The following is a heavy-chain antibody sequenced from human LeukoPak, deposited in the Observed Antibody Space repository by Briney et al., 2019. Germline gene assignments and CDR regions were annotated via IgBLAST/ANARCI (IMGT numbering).Heavy chain of an antibody. CDR3: ARGFDVWRAFDY. Sequence: SETLSLTCAVYGGSFSGYYWSWIRQPPGKGLEWIGEINHSGSTNYNPSLKSRVTISVDASKNQFSLKLSSVTAADTAVYYCARGFDVWRAFDYWGQGTLVTVSS. V-gene: IGHV4-34*01. D-gene: IGHD3-9*01. J-gene: IGHJ4*02. CDR1: GGSFSGYY. CDR2: INHSGST.